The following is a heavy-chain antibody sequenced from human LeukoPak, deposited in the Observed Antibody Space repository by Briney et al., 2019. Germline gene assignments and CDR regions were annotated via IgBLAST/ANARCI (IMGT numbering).Heavy chain of an antibody. CDR3: ARDRNTDFWSGYYTNYFDY. CDR1: GFTFSSYE. J-gene: IGHJ4*02. Sequence: GGSLRLSCAASGFTFSSYEMNWVRQAPGKGLEWVSSISRSATTIYYADSVKGRFTISRDNAKNSLYLQMNSLRAEDTAVYYCARDRNTDFWSGYYTNYFDYWGQGTLVTVSS. D-gene: IGHD3-3*01. CDR2: ISRSATTI. V-gene: IGHV3-48*03.